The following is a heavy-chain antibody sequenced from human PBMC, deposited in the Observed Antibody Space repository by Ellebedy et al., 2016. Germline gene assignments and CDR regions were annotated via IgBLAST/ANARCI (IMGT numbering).Heavy chain of an antibody. CDR3: ARTSRIQLIPMDV. J-gene: IGHJ6*03. Sequence: ASVKVSXXASGYTFTGYYMHWVRQAPGQGLEWMGWINPNSGGTNYAQKFQGRVTMTRDTSISTAYMELSRLRSDDTAVYYCARTSRIQLIPMDVWGKGTTVTVSS. V-gene: IGHV1-2*02. D-gene: IGHD5-18*01. CDR1: GYTFTGYY. CDR2: INPNSGGT.